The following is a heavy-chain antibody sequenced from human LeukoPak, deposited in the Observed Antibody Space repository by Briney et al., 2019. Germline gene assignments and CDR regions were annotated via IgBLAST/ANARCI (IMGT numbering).Heavy chain of an antibody. CDR2: INPNSGGT. J-gene: IGHJ6*03. CDR1: GYTFTGYY. D-gene: IGHD5-12*01. Sequence: ASVKVSCKASGYTFTGYYMHWVRQAPGQGLEWMGWINPNSGGTNYAQKFQGRVTMTRGTSISTAYMELSRLRSDDTAVYYCARVDIVATPYYYYYYYMDVWGKGTTVTVSS. CDR3: ARVDIVATPYYYYYYYMDV. V-gene: IGHV1-2*02.